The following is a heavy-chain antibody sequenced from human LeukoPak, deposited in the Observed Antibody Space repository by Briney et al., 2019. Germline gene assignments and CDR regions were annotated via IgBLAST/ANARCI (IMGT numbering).Heavy chain of an antibody. V-gene: IGHV4-39*01. CDR3: ATTHYDFWSGYYGGSFDY. D-gene: IGHD3-3*01. CDR1: GGSISSSSYY. J-gene: IGHJ4*02. CDR2: IYYSGST. Sequence: PSETLSLTCTVSGGSISSSSYYWGWIRQPPGKGLEWIGSIYYSGSTYYNPSLKSRVTISVDTSKNQFSLKLSSVTAADTAVYYCATTHYDFWSGYYGGSFDYWGQGTLVTVSS.